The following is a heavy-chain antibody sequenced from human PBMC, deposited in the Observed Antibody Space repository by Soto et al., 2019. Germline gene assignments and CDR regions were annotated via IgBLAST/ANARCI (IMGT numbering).Heavy chain of an antibody. Sequence: SETLSLTCTVSGGSISSGDYYWSWIRQPPGKGLEWIGYIYYSGSTYYNPSLKSRVTISVDTSKNQFSLKLSSVTAADTAVYYCATASPQLRYFDWLSPHYYYMDVWGKGTTVTVSS. CDR2: IYYSGST. CDR3: ATASPQLRYFDWLSPHYYYMDV. D-gene: IGHD3-9*01. CDR1: GGSISSGDYY. J-gene: IGHJ6*03. V-gene: IGHV4-30-4*02.